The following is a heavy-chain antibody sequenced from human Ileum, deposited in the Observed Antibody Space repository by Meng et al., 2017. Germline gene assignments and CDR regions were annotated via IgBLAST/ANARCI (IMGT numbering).Heavy chain of an antibody. CDR2: ISAYNGNT. D-gene: IGHD3-16*01. J-gene: IGHJ4*02. V-gene: IGHV1-18*01. CDR1: GYTFTSYG. CDR3: ARDWDDYVLGSCSFDY. Sequence: SVKVSCKASGYTFTSYGISWVRQAPGQGLEWMGWISAYNGNTNYAQKLQGRVTMTTDTSTSTAYMELRSLRSDDTAVYYCARDWDDYVLGSCSFDYWGQGTLVTVSS.